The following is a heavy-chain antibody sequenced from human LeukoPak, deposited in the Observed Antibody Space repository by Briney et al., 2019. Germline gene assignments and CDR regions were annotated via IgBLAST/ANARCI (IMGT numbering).Heavy chain of an antibody. CDR1: GFTFSKYW. CDR2: IKQDGSEK. J-gene: IGHJ4*02. V-gene: IGHV3-7*01. Sequence: GGSLRLSCAASGFTFSKYWMSWVRQAPGKGLEWVANIKQDGSEKYYVDSVKGRFTISRDNAKNSLYLQMNSLRAEDTAIYYCGPSSWDYWGQGTLVTVSS. D-gene: IGHD6-19*01. CDR3: GPSSWDY.